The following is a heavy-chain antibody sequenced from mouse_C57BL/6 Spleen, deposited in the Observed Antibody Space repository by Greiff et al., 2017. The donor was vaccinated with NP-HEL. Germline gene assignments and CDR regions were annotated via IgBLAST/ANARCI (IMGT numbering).Heavy chain of an antibody. CDR3: TTGATMVTTTPFAY. V-gene: IGHV14-4*01. Sequence: EVKLQQSGAELVRPGASVKLSCTASGFNIKDDYMHWVKQRPEQGLEWIGWIDPENGDTEYASKFQGKATITADPSSNTAYLQLSSLTSEDTAVYYCTTGATMVTTTPFAYWGQGTLVTVSA. CDR2: IDPENGDT. CDR1: GFNIKDDY. D-gene: IGHD2-2*01. J-gene: IGHJ3*01.